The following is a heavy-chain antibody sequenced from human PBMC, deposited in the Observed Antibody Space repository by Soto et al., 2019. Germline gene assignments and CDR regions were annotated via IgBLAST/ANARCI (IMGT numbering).Heavy chain of an antibody. J-gene: IGHJ5*02. CDR2: IIPIFGTA. D-gene: IGHD6-6*01. CDR3: AREYSSSFYGWFDP. CDR1: GGTFSSYA. Sequence: QVQLVQSGAEVKKPGSSVKVSCKASGGTFSSYAISWVRQAPGQGLEWMGGIIPIFGTANYAQKFQGRVTITADESTSTAYRELSSLRSEDTAVYYCAREYSSSFYGWFDPWGQGTLVTVSS. V-gene: IGHV1-69*12.